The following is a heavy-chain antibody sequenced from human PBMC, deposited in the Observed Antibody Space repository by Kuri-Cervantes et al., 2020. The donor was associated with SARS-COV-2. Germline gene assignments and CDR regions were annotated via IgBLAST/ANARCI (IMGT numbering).Heavy chain of an antibody. CDR3: ARHSGGGDDAFDI. D-gene: IGHD2-21*01. J-gene: IGHJ3*02. CDR1: GYTFTGYY. V-gene: IGHV1-2*02. Sequence: ASVKVSCKASGYTFTGYYMHWVRQAPGQGLEWMGWINPNSGGTNYAQKFQGRVTMTRDTSISTAYMELSRLRSDDTAVYYCARHSGGGDDAFDIWGQGTMVTVSS. CDR2: INPNSGGT.